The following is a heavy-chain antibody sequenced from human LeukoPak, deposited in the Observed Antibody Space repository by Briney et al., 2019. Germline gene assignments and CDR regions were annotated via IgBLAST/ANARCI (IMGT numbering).Heavy chain of an antibody. J-gene: IGHJ5*02. CDR1: GFTFSGSA. CDR2: IRSKAKIYAT. CDR3: ARDRRETMITFGGVMTAGWFDP. Sequence: PGGSLRLSCAAYGFTFSGSAMHWVRQASGKGLEWVGRIRSKAKIYATAYAASVKGRFTISRDDSKNTTYLQMNSLKTEDTAVYYCARDRRETMITFGGVMTAGWFDPWGQGTLVTVSS. D-gene: IGHD3-16*01. V-gene: IGHV3-73*01.